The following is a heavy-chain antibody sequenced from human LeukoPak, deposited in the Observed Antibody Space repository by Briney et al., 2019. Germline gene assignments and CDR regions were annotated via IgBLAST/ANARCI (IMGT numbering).Heavy chain of an antibody. Sequence: PSETLSLTCAVYGGSFSGYYWSWIRQPPGKGLEWIGYIYYSGSTYYNPSLKSRVTISVDTSKNQFSLKLSSVTAADTAVYYCARDRRGYSGYEFDYWGQGTLVTVSS. CDR2: IYYSGST. J-gene: IGHJ4*02. CDR1: GGSFSGYY. CDR3: ARDRRGYSGYEFDY. D-gene: IGHD5-12*01. V-gene: IGHV4-34*01.